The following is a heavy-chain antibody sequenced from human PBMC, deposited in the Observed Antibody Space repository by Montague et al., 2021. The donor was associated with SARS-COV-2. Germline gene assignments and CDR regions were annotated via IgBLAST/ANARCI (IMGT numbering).Heavy chain of an antibody. J-gene: IGHJ4*02. V-gene: IGHV6-1*01. CDR2: SYFRSKWNN. CDR1: GDSDGVEDPT. Sequence: CAISGDSDGVEDPTCRSEKHTPERQLRRQRGSYFRSKWNNDYAVSVKSRITINPDTSKNQFSLQLNSVTPEDTAVYYCARGFNTAMVKFDYWGQGTLVTVSS. CDR3: ARGFNTAMVKFDY. D-gene: IGHD5-18*01.